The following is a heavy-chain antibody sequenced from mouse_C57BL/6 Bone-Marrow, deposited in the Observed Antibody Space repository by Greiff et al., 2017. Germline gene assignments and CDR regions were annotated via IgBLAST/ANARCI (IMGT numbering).Heavy chain of an antibody. CDR2: ISSGGDYI. CDR1: GFTFSSYA. J-gene: IGHJ3*01. CDR3: TRDRLRSVATGFAY. D-gene: IGHD1-1*01. Sequence: DVMLVESGEGLVKPGGSLKLSCAASGFTFSSYAMSWVRQTPEKRLEWVAYISSGGDYIYYADTVKGRFTISRDNARNTLYLQMSSLKSEDTAMYYCTRDRLRSVATGFAYWGQGTLVTVSA. V-gene: IGHV5-9-1*02.